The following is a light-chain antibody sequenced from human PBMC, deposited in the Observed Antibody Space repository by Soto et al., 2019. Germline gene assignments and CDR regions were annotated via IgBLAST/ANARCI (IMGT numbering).Light chain of an antibody. CDR3: QRYNDYQYI. V-gene: IGKV1-5*03. Sequence: DIQMTQSPSTLSASVGDRVTITCRASQSITTWLAWYQQKPGKAPKLLIYKATNLQSGVPSRFSGSGSGTEFSLTISSLPHDDFATYYCQRYNDYQYIFGQGTKLEIK. CDR2: KAT. CDR1: QSITTW. J-gene: IGKJ2*01.